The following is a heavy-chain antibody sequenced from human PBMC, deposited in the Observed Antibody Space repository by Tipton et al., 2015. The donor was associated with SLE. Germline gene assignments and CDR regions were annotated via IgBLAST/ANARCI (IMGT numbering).Heavy chain of an antibody. J-gene: IGHJ5*02. CDR1: GKSLTRYY. V-gene: IGHV4-34*01. CDR2: INDGGYT. CDR3: ARLGDRPGVFDP. Sequence: TLSLTCAVYGKSLTRYYWSWIPQPQGKGLERIGEINDGGYTNYNPSLKRRVTISVDTSKNQFSLKLNSVTAADTGVYFCARLGDRPGVFDPWCQGTLVTVSS. D-gene: IGHD3-10*01.